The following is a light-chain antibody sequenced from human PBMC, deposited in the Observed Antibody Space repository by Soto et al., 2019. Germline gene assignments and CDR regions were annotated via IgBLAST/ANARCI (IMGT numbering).Light chain of an antibody. J-gene: IGKJ5*01. CDR3: QQRSNWIT. CDR1: QYIGSA. CDR2: DTS. Sequence: EVVLTQSPATLSVSPGDRATLSCRASQYIGSAVAWYHQRSGQAPRLLIYDTSYRAAGIPARFSGSGSATDFTLTISSLEPEDFAVYYCQQRSNWITFGQGTRLEIK. V-gene: IGKV3-11*01.